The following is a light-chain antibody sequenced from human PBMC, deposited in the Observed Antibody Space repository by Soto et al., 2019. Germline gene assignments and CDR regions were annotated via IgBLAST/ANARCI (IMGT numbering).Light chain of an antibody. J-gene: IGKJ2*01. CDR3: QQRDKWPYT. V-gene: IGKV3-11*01. CDR2: DAS. Sequence: EIVLTQSPATLSLSPGEGATLSCRASQSVSSLLAWYQQKPGQAPRLLIYDASNRATGIPARFSGSGSGTDFTLTISSLEPEDFPLYYCQQRDKWPYTFGQGTKLEIK. CDR1: QSVSSL.